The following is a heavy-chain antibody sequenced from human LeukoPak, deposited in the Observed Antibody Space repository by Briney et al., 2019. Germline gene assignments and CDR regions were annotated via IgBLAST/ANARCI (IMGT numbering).Heavy chain of an antibody. CDR1: GGSISSSSYY. Sequence: PSETLSLTCTVSGGSISSSSYYWGWIRQPPGKGLEWIGSIYYSGSTYYNPSLKSRVTISVDTSKNQFSLKLSSVTAADTAVYYCARSSSAIGPQIWFGELLPFDYWGQGTLVTVSS. CDR2: IYYSGST. D-gene: IGHD3-10*01. V-gene: IGHV4-39*07. J-gene: IGHJ4*02. CDR3: ARSSSAIGPQIWFGELLPFDY.